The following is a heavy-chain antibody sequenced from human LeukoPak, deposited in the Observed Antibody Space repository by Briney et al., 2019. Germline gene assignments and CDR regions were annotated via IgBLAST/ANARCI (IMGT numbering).Heavy chain of an antibody. CDR1: GGSISSGGYY. D-gene: IGHD2-21*02. CDR3: ARGEFLRSKNVRRVVTRFGY. V-gene: IGHV4-39*07. CDR2: INHSGST. Sequence: PSETLSLTCTVSGGSISSGGYYWSWIRQPPGKGLEWIGEINHSGSTNYNPSLKSRVTISVDTSKNQFSLKLSSVTAADTAVYYCARGEFLRSKNVRRVVTRFGYWGQGTLVTVSS. J-gene: IGHJ4*02.